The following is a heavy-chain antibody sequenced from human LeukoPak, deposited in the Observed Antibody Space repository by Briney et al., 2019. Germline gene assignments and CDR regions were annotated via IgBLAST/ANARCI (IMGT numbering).Heavy chain of an antibody. CDR2: ISSSSSYI. CDR3: ARGDYDFWSGYYRNPFDY. J-gene: IGHJ4*02. V-gene: IGHV3-21*01. Sequence: GGSLRLSCAVSGFTFSSYSMNWVRQAPGRGLEWVSSISSSSSYIYYADSVKGRFTISRDNAKNSLYLQMNSLRAEDTAVYYCARGDYDFWSGYYRNPFDYWGQGTLVTVSS. D-gene: IGHD3-3*01. CDR1: GFTFSSYS.